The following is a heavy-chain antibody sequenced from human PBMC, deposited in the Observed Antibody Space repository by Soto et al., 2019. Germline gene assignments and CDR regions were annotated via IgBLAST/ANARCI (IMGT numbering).Heavy chain of an antibody. CDR2: INPNSGGT. CDR1: GYTFTGYY. CDR3: ARDLGYSYSYYY. Sequence: ASVKVSCKASGYTFTGYYMHWVRQAPGQGLEWMGWINPNSGGTNYAQKFQGRVTMTRDTSISTAYMELSRLRSDDTAVYYCARDLGYSYSYYYWGQGTLVTVSS. D-gene: IGHD5-18*01. V-gene: IGHV1-2*02. J-gene: IGHJ4*02.